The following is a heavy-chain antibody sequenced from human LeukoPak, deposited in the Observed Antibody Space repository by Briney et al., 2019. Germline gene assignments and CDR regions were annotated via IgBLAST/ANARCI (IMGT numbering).Heavy chain of an antibody. CDR3: ARHSITKTRDTRNWFDP. CDR2: FYISGKT. CDR1: GGSVSSYY. D-gene: IGHD3-10*01. V-gene: IGHV4-4*07. J-gene: IGHJ5*02. Sequence: SETLSLTCSVSGGSVSSYYWSWIRQAAGEGLEWIGRFYISGKTDYNPSLKSRVTMSADTSRNQFSLRLSSVTAADTAVYYCARHSITKTRDTRNWFDPWGQGTLVTVSS.